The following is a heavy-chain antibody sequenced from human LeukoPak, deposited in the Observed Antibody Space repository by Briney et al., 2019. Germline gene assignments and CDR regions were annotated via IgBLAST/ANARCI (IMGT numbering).Heavy chain of an antibody. D-gene: IGHD6-6*01. J-gene: IGHJ4*02. CDR1: GGSISSGGYY. CDR2: IYHSGST. V-gene: IGHV4-30-2*01. CDR3: ARVSSSSSFDY. Sequence: PSETLSLTCTVSGGSISSGGYYWSWIRQPPGKGLEWIGYIYHSGSTYHNPSLKSRVTISVDRSKNQFSLKLSSVTAADTAVYYCARVSSSSSFDYWGQGTLVTVSS.